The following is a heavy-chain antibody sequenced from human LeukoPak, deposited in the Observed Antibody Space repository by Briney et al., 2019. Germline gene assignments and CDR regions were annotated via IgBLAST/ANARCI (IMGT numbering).Heavy chain of an antibody. CDR2: IYYSGST. CDR3: ARHSPKNVVVSAAPPYYFDY. Sequence: SETLSLTCTVSGGSISSSSYYWGWIRQPPGTGLEWIGSIYYSGSTYYNPSLKSRVTISVDTSKNQFSLKLSSVTAADTAVYYCARHSPKNVVVSAAPPYYFDYWGQGTLVTVSS. V-gene: IGHV4-39*01. D-gene: IGHD2-2*01. CDR1: GGSISSSSYY. J-gene: IGHJ4*02.